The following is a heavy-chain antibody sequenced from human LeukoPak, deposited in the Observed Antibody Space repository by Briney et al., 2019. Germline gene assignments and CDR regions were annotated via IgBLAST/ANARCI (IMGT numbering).Heavy chain of an antibody. CDR3: VRDELRTTYRFSWDP. CDR1: GGSIGFYF. V-gene: IGHV4-4*07. J-gene: IGHJ5*02. D-gene: IGHD3-16*02. CDR2: INGNGVT. Sequence: PSETLSLTCTVSGGSIGFYFWSWIRQSAGRGLEWIGRINGNGVTNNNPSLKSRLSMSVDTSKNQFSLNLRSVTAADTSVYYYVRDELRTTYRFSWDPWGQGILVTV.